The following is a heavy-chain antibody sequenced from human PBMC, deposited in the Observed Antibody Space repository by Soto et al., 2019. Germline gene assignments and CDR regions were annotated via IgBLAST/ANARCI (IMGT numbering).Heavy chain of an antibody. V-gene: IGHV6-1*01. Sequence: SQTLPLTCAISGDSVSSNSAAWNWIRPSPSRGLEWLGRTYFRSKWYNDYAISVKSRITVNPDTSKNQFSLLLNSVTPEDTAVYYCARVTFDHFVHWFDPWGQGTLVTVSS. CDR2: TYFRSKWYN. J-gene: IGHJ5*02. CDR1: GDSVSSNSAA. CDR3: ARVTFDHFVHWFDP. D-gene: IGHD3-9*01.